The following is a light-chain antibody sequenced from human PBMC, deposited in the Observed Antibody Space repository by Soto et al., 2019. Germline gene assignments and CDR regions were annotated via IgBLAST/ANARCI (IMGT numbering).Light chain of an antibody. CDR3: LQDYDYPRT. V-gene: IGKV3D-15*01. Sequence: ETVMSQSRATVSVSPGERATLSCRASQSVSIDLAWYQQTPGQAPRLLIYGASSRATGIPDRFSGRGSGTDFTLTISSLQPEDFATYYCLQDYDYPRTFGQGTKVDIK. J-gene: IGKJ1*01. CDR1: QSVSID. CDR2: GAS.